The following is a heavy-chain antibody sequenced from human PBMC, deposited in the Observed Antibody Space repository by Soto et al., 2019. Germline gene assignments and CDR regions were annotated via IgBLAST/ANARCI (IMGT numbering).Heavy chain of an antibody. V-gene: IGHV3-30-3*01. CDR2: ISYDGSNK. Sequence: QVQLVESGGGVVQPGRSLRLSCAASGFTFSSYAMHWVRQAPGKGLEWVAVISYDGSNKYYADSVKGRFTISRDNSKNPLYLQMDSLRAEDTAVYYCARERASWSHTLDYWGQGTLVTVSS. CDR3: ARERASWSHTLDY. D-gene: IGHD1-26*01. CDR1: GFTFSSYA. J-gene: IGHJ4*02.